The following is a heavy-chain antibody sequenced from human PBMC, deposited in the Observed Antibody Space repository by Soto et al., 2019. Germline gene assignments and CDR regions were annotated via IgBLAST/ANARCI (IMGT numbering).Heavy chain of an antibody. CDR3: ARDLPAAMPRGPDAFDI. D-gene: IGHD2-2*01. V-gene: IGHV1-69*04. Sequence: ASVKVSCKASGGTFSSYTISWVRQAPGQGLEWMGRIIPILGIANYAQKLQGRVTMTTDTSTSTAYMELRSLRSDDTAVYYCARDLPAAMPRGPDAFDIWGQGTMVTVSS. CDR1: GGTFSSYT. CDR2: IIPILGIA. J-gene: IGHJ3*02.